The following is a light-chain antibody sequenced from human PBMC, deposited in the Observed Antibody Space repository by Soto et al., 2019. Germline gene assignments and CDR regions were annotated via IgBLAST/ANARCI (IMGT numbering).Light chain of an antibody. CDR1: QSINRY. CDR3: QHYNNYPWT. Sequence: DIQMTQSPSTLSASVGDRVTIPCRASQSINRYLAWYQQKPGKAPKLLIYDASSLEDGVPSRFSGSGSGTEFTLPISGLQPDDFATYYCQHYNNYPWTFGQGTKVEI. V-gene: IGKV1-5*01. J-gene: IGKJ1*01. CDR2: DAS.